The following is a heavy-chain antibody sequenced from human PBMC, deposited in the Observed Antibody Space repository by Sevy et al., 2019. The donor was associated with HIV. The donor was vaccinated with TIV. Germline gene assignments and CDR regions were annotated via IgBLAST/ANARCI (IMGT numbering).Heavy chain of an antibody. Sequence: GSLRLSCSVSDDSINSYYWSWIRQPPGKGLEWIGYIYNNIGSTSYNPSLTSRVTISVDTSKNQFSLKLTSVTAADTAVYYCARGAVVIGTAATPVLDFWGLGSLVTVS. CDR3: ARGAVVIGTAATPVLDF. J-gene: IGHJ4*02. CDR1: DDSINSYY. CDR2: IYNNIGST. V-gene: IGHV4-59*08. D-gene: IGHD2-2*01.